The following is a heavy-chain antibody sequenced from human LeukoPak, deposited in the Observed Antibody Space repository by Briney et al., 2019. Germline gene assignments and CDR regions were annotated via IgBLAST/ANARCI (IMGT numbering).Heavy chain of an antibody. CDR2: ISGSGGST. D-gene: IGHD4-23*01. Sequence: GGSPRLSCAASGFTFSSYAMSWVRQAPGKGLEWVSAISGSGGSTYYADSVKGRFTISRDNSKNTLYLQMNSLRAEDTAVYYCAKGSRVTTVVTAFSNRFDPWGQGTLVTVSS. V-gene: IGHV3-23*01. CDR3: AKGSRVTTVVTAFSNRFDP. J-gene: IGHJ5*02. CDR1: GFTFSSYA.